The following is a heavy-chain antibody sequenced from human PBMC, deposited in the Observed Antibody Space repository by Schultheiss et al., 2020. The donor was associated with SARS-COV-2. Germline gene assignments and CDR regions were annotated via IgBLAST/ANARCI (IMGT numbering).Heavy chain of an antibody. CDR3: ARESPFTIYYYYMDV. V-gene: IGHV3-11*04. CDR1: GFTVSSNY. J-gene: IGHJ6*03. Sequence: GGSLRLSCAASGFTVSSNYMSWVRQAPGKGLEWVSYISSSGSTIYYADSVKGRFTISRDNAKNSLYLQMNSLRAEDTAVYYCARESPFTIYYYYMDVWGKGTTVTVSS. CDR2: ISSSGSTI. D-gene: IGHD3-3*01.